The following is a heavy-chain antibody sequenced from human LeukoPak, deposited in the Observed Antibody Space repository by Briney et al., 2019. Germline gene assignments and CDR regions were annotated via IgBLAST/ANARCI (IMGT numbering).Heavy chain of an antibody. D-gene: IGHD5-18*01. CDR2: ISFSGSVI. J-gene: IGHJ4*02. V-gene: IGHV3-48*03. Sequence: GGSLRLSCAASGFTFTNYEVNGVRQAPGKGLEWVSCISFSGSVIYYADSVKGRFTVSRDNAKTSLYLQMNNLRSEDTAVYYCASRAYSSAQTVKYFDSWGQGTLVTVSS. CDR1: GFTFTNYE. CDR3: ASRAYSSAQTVKYFDS.